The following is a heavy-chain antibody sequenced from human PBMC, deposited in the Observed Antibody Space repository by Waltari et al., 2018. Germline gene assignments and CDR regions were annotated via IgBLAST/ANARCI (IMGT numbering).Heavy chain of an antibody. D-gene: IGHD6-19*01. CDR1: GFTFNKYW. V-gene: IGHV3-7*03. J-gene: IGHJ4*02. CDR3: AKSSGYSSGWWGY. CDR2: INDDAKEK. Sequence: EVQLVESGGGLVQPGGSMRLSCAASGFTFNKYWMTWVGQAPGKGLEWVANINDDAKEKYHVDSVKGRFTISRDNSKNTLYLQMNSLRAEDTAVYYCAKSSGYSSGWWGYWGQGTLVTVSS.